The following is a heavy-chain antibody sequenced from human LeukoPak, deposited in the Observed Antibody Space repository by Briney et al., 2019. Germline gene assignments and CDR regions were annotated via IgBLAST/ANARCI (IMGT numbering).Heavy chain of an antibody. D-gene: IGHD1-26*01. V-gene: IGHV3-66*01. J-gene: IGHJ5*02. CDR2: IYSGDNT. CDR3: ATWGAGRTLDP. Sequence: GGALGLSCGASGFTFSSYSMNWGRPGPGKGVEWVSVIYSGDNTYYADSVKGRFTISRDNSKNTLYLQMNSLRAEDTAVYYCATWGAGRTLDPWGQGTLVTVSS. CDR1: GFTFSSYS.